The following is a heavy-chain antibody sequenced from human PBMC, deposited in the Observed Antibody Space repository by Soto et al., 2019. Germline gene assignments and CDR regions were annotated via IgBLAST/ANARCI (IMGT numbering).Heavy chain of an antibody. V-gene: IGHV4-30-2*01. CDR1: GGSSSSVGCR. J-gene: IGHJ5*02. CDR3: ARGYCSSTSCYIWDNWFDP. Sequence: SETLCLTCAVAGGSSSSVGCRRIWIRQPPGKGLEWIGYIYHSGSTYYNPSLKSRVTISVDRSKNQFSLKLSSVTAADTAVYYCARGYCSSTSCYIWDNWFDPWGQGTLVTVSS. D-gene: IGHD2-2*02. CDR2: IYHSGST.